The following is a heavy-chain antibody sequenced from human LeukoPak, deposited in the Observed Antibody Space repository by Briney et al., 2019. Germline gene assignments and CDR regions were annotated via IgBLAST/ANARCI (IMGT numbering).Heavy chain of an antibody. D-gene: IGHD4-23*01. V-gene: IGHV4-4*07. CDR3: ARDFRFGNNYMDV. Sequence: SETLSLTCTVSSGSISSYDWSWIRQPAGKGLEWIGRIYTSGSPNYNPSLKSRVTMSVDTSKNQFSLKLSSVTAADTAVYYCARDFRFGNNYMDVWGKGTTVTVSS. J-gene: IGHJ6*03. CDR1: SGSISSYD. CDR2: IYTSGSP.